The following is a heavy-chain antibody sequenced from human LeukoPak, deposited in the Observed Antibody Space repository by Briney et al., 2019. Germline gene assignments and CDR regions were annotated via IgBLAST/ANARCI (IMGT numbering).Heavy chain of an antibody. CDR2: IIPIFGTA. D-gene: IGHD3-22*01. Sequence: SVKVSCKASGGTFSSYAISWVRQAPGQGLEWMGGIIPIFGTANYAQKFQGKVTITADESTSTAYMELSSLTSEDAAVYYCARGWDYDSGGRPTAYVYWGQGTLVSVSS. CDR1: GGTFSSYA. CDR3: ARGWDYDSGGRPTAYVY. J-gene: IGHJ4*02. V-gene: IGHV1-69*13.